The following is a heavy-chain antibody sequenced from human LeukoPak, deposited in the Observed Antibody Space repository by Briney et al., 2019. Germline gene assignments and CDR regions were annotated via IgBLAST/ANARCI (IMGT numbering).Heavy chain of an antibody. CDR3: ARGPKRVVITTRTRYFDL. CDR1: GGSISSSSYY. V-gene: IGHV4-39*01. J-gene: IGHJ2*01. D-gene: IGHD3-22*01. CDR2: IYYSGST. Sequence: PSETLSLTCTVSGGSISSSSYYWGWIRQPPGKGLEWIGSIYYSGSTYYNPSLKSRVTISVDTSKNQFSLKLSSVTAADTAVYYCARGPKRVVITTRTRYFDLWGRGTLVTVSS.